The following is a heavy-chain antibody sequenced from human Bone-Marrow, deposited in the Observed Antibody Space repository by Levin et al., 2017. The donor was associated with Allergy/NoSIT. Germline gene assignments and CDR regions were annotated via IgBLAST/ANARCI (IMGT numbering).Heavy chain of an antibody. J-gene: IGHJ4*02. V-gene: IGHV3-7*01. CDR2: IMQDGYET. D-gene: IGHD3-10*01. CDR1: GFTFSSSL. Sequence: GESLKISCAASGFTFSSSLMTWVRQAPGKGLEWVANIMQDGYETYYVDSVKGRFTISRDNAKNSLYLQMNSLTVDDTAVYYCARLRGGNNWGQGTLVTVSS. CDR3: ARLRGGNN.